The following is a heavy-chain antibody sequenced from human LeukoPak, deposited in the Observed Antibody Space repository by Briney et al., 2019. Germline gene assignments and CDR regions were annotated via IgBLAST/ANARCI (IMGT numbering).Heavy chain of an antibody. D-gene: IGHD3-22*01. CDR3: AKTKNDSSGYYYEPDAFDI. V-gene: IGHV3-23*01. CDR1: GFTFSSYA. CDR2: ISGGGGST. Sequence: PGGSLRLSCAASGFTFSSYAMSWVPQAPGKGLEWVSAISGGGGSTYYADSVKGRFTISRDNSKNTLYLQMNSLRAEDTAVYYCAKTKNDSSGYYYEPDAFDIWGQGTMVTVSS. J-gene: IGHJ3*02.